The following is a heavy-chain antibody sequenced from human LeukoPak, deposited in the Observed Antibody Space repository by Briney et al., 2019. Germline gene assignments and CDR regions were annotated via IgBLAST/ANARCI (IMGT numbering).Heavy chain of an antibody. CDR3: ARHGAYYYGSGSYYNFDYFDY. J-gene: IGHJ4*02. CDR2: IYHSGNT. D-gene: IGHD3-10*01. Sequence: SETLSLTCTVSSYSISSGYYWGWIRQPPGKGLEWIGSIYHSGNTYYNPSLKSRLTISLDTSKNQFSLKLRSVTAADTAVYYCARHGAYYYGSGSYYNFDYFDYWGQGTLVTVSS. CDR1: SYSISSGYY. V-gene: IGHV4-38-2*02.